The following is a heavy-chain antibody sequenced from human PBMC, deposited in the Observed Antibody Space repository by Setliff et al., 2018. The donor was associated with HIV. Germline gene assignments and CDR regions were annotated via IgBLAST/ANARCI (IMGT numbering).Heavy chain of an antibody. CDR1: VGSISSYY. CDR2: IYYSGST. CDR3: ARLSGGMVPNY. J-gene: IGHJ4*02. D-gene: IGHD3-10*01. Sequence: SETLSLTCTVSVGSISSYYWSWIRQPPGKGLEWIGSIYYSGSTYYNPSLKSRVTISVDTSNNQFSLELSSVTAADTAVYYCARLSGGMVPNYWGQGTLVTVSS. V-gene: IGHV4-59*05.